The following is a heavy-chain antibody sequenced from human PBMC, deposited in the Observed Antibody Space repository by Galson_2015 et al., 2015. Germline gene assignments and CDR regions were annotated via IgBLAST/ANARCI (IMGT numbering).Heavy chain of an antibody. D-gene: IGHD5-24*01. CDR3: APNPEMGT. CDR2: ISYDGSNK. J-gene: IGHJ5*02. CDR1: GFTFSSYG. V-gene: IGHV3-30*03. Sequence: RLSCAASGFTFSSYGMHWVRQAPGKGLEWVAVISYDGSNKYYADSVKGRFTISRDNSKNTLYLQMNSLRAEDTAVYYCAPNPEMGTWGQGTLVTVSS.